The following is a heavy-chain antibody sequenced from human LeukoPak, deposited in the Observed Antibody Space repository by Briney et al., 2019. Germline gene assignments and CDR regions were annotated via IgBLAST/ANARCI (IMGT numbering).Heavy chain of an antibody. CDR2: IYYSGST. J-gene: IGHJ3*02. CDR3: ARGAHDSSGRDAFDI. V-gene: IGHV4-30-4*08. D-gene: IGHD3-22*01. Sequence: SETLSLTCTVSGGSISSGDYYWSWIRQPPGKGLEWIGYIYYSGSTYYNPSLKSRVTISVDKSKNQFSLKLSSVTAADTAVYYCARGAHDSSGRDAFDIWGQGTMVTVSS. CDR1: GGSISSGDYY.